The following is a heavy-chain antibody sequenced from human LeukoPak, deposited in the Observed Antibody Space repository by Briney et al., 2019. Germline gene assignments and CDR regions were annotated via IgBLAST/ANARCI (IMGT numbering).Heavy chain of an antibody. J-gene: IGHJ3*02. V-gene: IGHV3-23*01. CDR2: ISGSGGST. Sequence: GGSLRLSCAASGFTFSSYGMSWVRQAPGKGLEWVSAISGSGGSTYYADSVKGRFTISRDNAKNSLYLQMNSLRAEDTAVYYCARDSPRSLLRYFDWSRHDAFDIWGQGTMVTVSS. CDR3: ARDSPRSLLRYFDWSRHDAFDI. CDR1: GFTFSSYG. D-gene: IGHD3-9*01.